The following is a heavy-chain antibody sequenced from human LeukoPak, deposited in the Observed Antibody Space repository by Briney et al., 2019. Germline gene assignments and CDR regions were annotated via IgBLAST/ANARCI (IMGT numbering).Heavy chain of an antibody. J-gene: IGHJ6*02. CDR1: GYSFTSYW. CDR2: IYPGDSDT. CDR3: ARREDYGGTTPRDYYYYGMDV. D-gene: IGHD4-23*01. Sequence: GESLKISCKGSGYSFTSYWIGWVRQMPGKGLEWMGIIYPGDSDTRYSPSFQGQVTIPANKSISTAYVQWSSLKASDTAMYYCARREDYGGTTPRDYYYYGMDVWGQGTTVTVSS. V-gene: IGHV5-51*01.